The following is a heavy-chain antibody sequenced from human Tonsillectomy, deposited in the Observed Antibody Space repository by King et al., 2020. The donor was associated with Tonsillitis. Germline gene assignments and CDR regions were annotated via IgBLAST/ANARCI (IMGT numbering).Heavy chain of an antibody. CDR2: ISHDGRGT. CDR3: AKITGTPLDY. CDR1: GFTFRNYR. Sequence: VQLVESGGGVVHPGRSLRLSCVGSGFTFRNYRIDWVRQAPGKGLEWVAGISHDGRGTSYADSVKSRLTISRDNSKNTVYLQMSSLRPEDTAVYYCAKITGTPLDYWGQGTLVTVSS. D-gene: IGHD1-20*01. J-gene: IGHJ4*02. V-gene: IGHV3-30-3*02.